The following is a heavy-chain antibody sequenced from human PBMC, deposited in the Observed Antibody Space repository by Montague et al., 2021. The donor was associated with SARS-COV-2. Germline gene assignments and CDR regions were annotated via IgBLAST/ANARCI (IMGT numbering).Heavy chain of an antibody. CDR2: IHYIGNT. CDR3: ARLLPDGTVVATDIPFDS. Sequence: SETLSLTCTVSVAPISRSDYYWAWIPHLPAKVLELIGSIHYIGNTYYNPSLESRVTISVDTSENQFSLKLRSVIAADTAVHYCARLLPDGTVVATDIPFDSWGQGTLVTVSS. V-gene: IGHV4-39*01. D-gene: IGHD2-21*02. CDR1: VAPISRSDYY. J-gene: IGHJ4*02.